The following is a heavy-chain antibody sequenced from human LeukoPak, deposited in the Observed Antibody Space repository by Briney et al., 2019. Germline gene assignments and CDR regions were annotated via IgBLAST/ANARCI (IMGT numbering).Heavy chain of an antibody. CDR1: GGSLSSRNHY. CDR2: IYYSGST. D-gene: IGHD2-2*01. Sequence: SETLSLTCTASGGSLSSRNHYWGWIRQPPGKGLEWIGSIYYSGSTSSNPSLKSRFTISVDTSKNQVSLKLSSVTAADTAVYYCARGGYCNTTTCYPERWFDPWGQGTLVTVSS. V-gene: IGHV4-39*01. CDR3: ARGGYCNTTTCYPERWFDP. J-gene: IGHJ5*02.